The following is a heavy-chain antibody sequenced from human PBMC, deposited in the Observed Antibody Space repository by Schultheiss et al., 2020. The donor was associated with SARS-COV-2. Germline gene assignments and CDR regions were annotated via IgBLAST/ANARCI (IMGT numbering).Heavy chain of an antibody. D-gene: IGHD6-19*01. CDR1: GFTFSSYG. V-gene: IGHV3-33*05. Sequence: GESLKISCAASGFTFSSYGMHWVRQAPGKGLEWVAVISYDGSNKYYADSVKGRFTISRDNSKNTLYLQMNSLRAEDTAVYYCGRFGVVAGIDYWGQGTLVTVSS. CDR2: ISYDGSNK. J-gene: IGHJ4*02. CDR3: GRFGVVAGIDY.